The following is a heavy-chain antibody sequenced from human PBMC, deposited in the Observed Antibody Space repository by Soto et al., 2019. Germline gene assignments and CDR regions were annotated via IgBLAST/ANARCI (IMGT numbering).Heavy chain of an antibody. CDR2: VKSKTDGGTT. Sequence: GGSLRLSCAASGFTFSNAWINWVRQAPGKGLEWVGRVKSKTDGGTTDFAASVKGRFAISRDDSISMAFMRMNSLKIEDTAVYYCTTDSYITVIPVLLDDWGHGTLDTVSS. D-gene: IGHD3-22*01. CDR3: TTDSYITVIPVLLDD. V-gene: IGHV3-15*07. CDR1: GFTFSNAW. J-gene: IGHJ4*01.